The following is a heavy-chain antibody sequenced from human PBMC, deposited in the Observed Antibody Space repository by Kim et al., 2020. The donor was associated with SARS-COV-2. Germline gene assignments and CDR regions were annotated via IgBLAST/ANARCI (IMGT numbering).Heavy chain of an antibody. V-gene: IGHV4-34*01. Sequence: SETLSLTCAVYGGSFSGYYWSWIRQPPGKGLEWIGEINHSGSTNYNPSLKSRVTISVDTSKNQFSLKLSSVTAADTAVYYCARGQYYDFWSGYLPSAPAYFDYWGQGTLVTVSS. CDR1: GGSFSGYY. D-gene: IGHD3-3*01. J-gene: IGHJ4*02. CDR2: INHSGST. CDR3: ARGQYYDFWSGYLPSAPAYFDY.